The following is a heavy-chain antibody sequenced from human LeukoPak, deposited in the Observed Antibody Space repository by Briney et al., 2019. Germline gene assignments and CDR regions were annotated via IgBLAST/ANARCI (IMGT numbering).Heavy chain of an antibody. Sequence: GGSLRLSCAASGFTFNSYSMNWVRQAPGKGLEWVSSISSSSSSIYYADSVKGRFTISRDNAKNSLYLQMNSLRAEDTAVYYCAKEGDNTGYRYFDDWGQGTLVTVSS. CDR1: GFTFNSYS. V-gene: IGHV3-21*01. CDR3: AKEGDNTGYRYFDD. CDR2: ISSSSSSI. D-gene: IGHD3-22*01. J-gene: IGHJ4*02.